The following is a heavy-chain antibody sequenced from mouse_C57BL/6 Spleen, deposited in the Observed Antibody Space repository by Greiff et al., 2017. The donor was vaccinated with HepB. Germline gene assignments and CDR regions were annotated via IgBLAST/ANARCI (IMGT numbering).Heavy chain of an antibody. V-gene: IGHV1-42*01. D-gene: IGHD2-5*01. J-gene: IGHJ2*01. Sequence: VQLQQSGPELVKPGASVKISCKASGYSFTGYYMNWVKQSPEKSLEWIGEINPSTGGTTYNQKFKAKATLTVDKSSSTAYMQLKSLTSEDSAVYYCARKEVYSNNDYWGQGTTLTVSS. CDR1: GYSFTGYY. CDR2: INPSTGGT. CDR3: ARKEVYSNNDY.